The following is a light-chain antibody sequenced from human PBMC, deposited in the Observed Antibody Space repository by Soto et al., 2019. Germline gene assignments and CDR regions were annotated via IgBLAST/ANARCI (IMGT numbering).Light chain of an antibody. CDR2: GST. CDR3: GAWDESLNGDV. V-gene: IGLV1-40*01. CDR1: GSNIGAPYD. Sequence: QSVLTQPPSLSGAPGQRVTISCTGSGSNIGAPYDVHWYQHLPGTAPKLLIYGSTNRPSGVPGRFSGSKSGTSASLVITGLQAEDEADYYCGAWDESLNGDVFGTGTKGTGL. J-gene: IGLJ1*01.